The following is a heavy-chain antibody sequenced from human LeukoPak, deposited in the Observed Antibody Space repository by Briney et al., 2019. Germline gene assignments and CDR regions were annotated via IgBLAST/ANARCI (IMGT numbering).Heavy chain of an antibody. V-gene: IGHV3-7*01. CDR2: IKEDGSEK. J-gene: IGHJ2*01. D-gene: IGHD6-19*01. CDR1: GFTFSDYW. CDR3: AGDLRSSGSRWYFDL. Sequence: GGSLRLSCAASGFTFSDYWMSWVRQAPGKGLDWVANIKEDGSEKYYVDSVKGRFTISRDNAENSLYLQMNSLRAEDTAVYYCAGDLRSSGSRWYFDLWGRGTLVTVSS.